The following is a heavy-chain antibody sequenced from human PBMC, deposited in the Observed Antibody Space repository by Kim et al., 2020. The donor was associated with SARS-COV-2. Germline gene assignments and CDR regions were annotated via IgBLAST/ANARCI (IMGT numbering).Heavy chain of an antibody. CDR2: GTP. J-gene: IGHJ4*02. CDR3: ARQGGYRGFL. Sequence: GTPYYHPSLGRRLTISVDTSKNQFSLSLTSVTAADTAIYYCARQGGYRGFLWGQGALVTVSS. V-gene: IGHV4-31*02. D-gene: IGHD5-12*01.